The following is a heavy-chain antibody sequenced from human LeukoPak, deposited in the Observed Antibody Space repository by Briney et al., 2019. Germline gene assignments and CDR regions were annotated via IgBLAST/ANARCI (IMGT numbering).Heavy chain of an antibody. CDR3: ARDDTDQYGIDY. D-gene: IGHD3-22*01. J-gene: IGHJ4*02. Sequence: ASVKVSCKASGYTFTSYDINWVRQATGQGLEWMGRMNPNSGNRGYAQKFQGRISLTRNTSISTAYMELSSLRYEDTAVYYCARDDTDQYGIDYWGQGTLVTVSS. CDR2: MNPNSGNR. V-gene: IGHV1-8*01. CDR1: GYTFTSYD.